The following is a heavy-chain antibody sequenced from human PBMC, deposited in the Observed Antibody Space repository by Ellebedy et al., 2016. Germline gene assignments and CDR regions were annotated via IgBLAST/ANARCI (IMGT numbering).Heavy chain of an antibody. CDR1: GGSISSYY. Sequence: SETLSLXCTVSGGSISSYYWSWIRQPAGEGLEWIGRIYTSGSTNYNPSLKSRVTISVDTSKNQFSLKLSSVTAADTAVYYCARGNLAGAFDIWGQGTMVTVSS. CDR2: IYTSGST. CDR3: ARGNLAGAFDI. V-gene: IGHV4-4*07. J-gene: IGHJ3*02.